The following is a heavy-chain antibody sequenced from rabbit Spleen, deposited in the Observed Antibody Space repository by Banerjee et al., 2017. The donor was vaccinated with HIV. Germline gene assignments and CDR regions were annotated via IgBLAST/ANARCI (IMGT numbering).Heavy chain of an antibody. CDR1: GFSFSRSYY. V-gene: IGHV1S40*01. CDR2: IYGGSSGST. Sequence: QSLEESGGDLVKPGASLTLTCTASGFSFSRSYYMCWVRQAPGKGLECIACIYGGSSGSTWYASWAKGRFTISKTSSNTVTLQMTSLTAADTATYFCARGSATMTMVITGYYLKLWGQGTLVTVS. D-gene: IGHD2-1*01. J-gene: IGHJ4*01. CDR3: ARGSATMTMVITGYYLKL.